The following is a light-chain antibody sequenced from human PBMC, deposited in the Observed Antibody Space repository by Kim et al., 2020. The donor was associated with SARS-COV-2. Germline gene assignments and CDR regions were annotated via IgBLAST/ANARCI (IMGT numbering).Light chain of an antibody. CDR3: NSRDSSGNHEV. Sequence: ALGQTVRITCQGDSLRSYYASWYQQKPGQAPVLVIYGKNNRPSVIPDRFSGSSSGNTASLTITGAQAEDEADYYCNSRDSSGNHEVFGGGTKLTVL. V-gene: IGLV3-19*01. J-gene: IGLJ2*01. CDR2: GKN. CDR1: SLRSYY.